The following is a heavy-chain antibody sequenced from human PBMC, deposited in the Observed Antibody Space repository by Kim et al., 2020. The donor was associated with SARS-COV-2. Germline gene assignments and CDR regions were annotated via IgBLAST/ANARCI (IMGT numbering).Heavy chain of an antibody. J-gene: IGHJ5*02. CDR3: ARGGGLFGP. Sequence: GGSLRLSCAASGFTFSNYWMSWVRQAPGKGPEWVANIKHDGSENYYVDSVTGRFTIPRDNAKNSLYLQMNSMRAEDTAVYYCARGGGLFGPWGQGTLVTV. CDR1: GFTFSNYW. V-gene: IGHV3-7*03. CDR2: IKHDGSEN.